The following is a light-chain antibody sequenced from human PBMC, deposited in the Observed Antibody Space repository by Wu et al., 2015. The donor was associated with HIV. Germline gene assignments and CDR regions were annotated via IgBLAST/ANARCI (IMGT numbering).Light chain of an antibody. CDR3: QQYNDWPRHT. CDR1: QTIARF. J-gene: IGKJ2*01. CDR2: DAS. V-gene: IGKV3-15*01. Sequence: IVLTQSPATLSVSPGERATLSCRASQTIARFLAWYQQSPGQAPRLLIYDASTRATGVPARFSGSGSATEFTLTINNMQSEDFAVYYCQQYNDWPRHTFGQGTKVEIK.